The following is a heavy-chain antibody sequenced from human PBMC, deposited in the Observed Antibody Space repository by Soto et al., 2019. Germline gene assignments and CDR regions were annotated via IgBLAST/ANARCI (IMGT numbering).Heavy chain of an antibody. CDR2: INHTGST. D-gene: IGHD3-10*01. J-gene: IGHJ4*02. CDR1: GGSFSGYF. Sequence: QVQLQQWGAGLLKPSETLSLTCAVYGGSFSGYFWNWIRQPPGKGLEWIGEINHTGSTNYNPSLKSRVTISVDTSKHQFSLRLSSVTAADTAVNYCARGYGRNFDYWGQGTLVTVSS. V-gene: IGHV4-34*01. CDR3: ARGYGRNFDY.